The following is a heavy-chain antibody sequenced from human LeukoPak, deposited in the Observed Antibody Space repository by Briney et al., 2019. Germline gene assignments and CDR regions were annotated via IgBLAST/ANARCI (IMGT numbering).Heavy chain of an antibody. CDR1: GYSISSGYY. D-gene: IGHD3-22*01. J-gene: IGHJ4*02. V-gene: IGHV4-38-2*02. Sequence: SETLSLTCTVSGYSISSGYYWGWIRQPPGKGLEWIGSIYHSGSTYYNPSLKSRVTISVDTSKNQFSLKLSSVTAADTAVYYCARVQETYYYDSSGYRGGDYWGQGTLVTVSS. CDR2: IYHSGST. CDR3: ARVQETYYYDSSGYRGGDY.